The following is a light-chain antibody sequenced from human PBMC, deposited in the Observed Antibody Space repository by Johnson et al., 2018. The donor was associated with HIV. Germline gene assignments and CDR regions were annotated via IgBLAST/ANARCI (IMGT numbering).Light chain of an antibody. CDR1: SSDMGNYA. CDR2: ENN. V-gene: IGLV1-51*02. Sequence: QSALTQPPSVSAAPGQKVNISCSGSSSDMGNYAVSWYQQLPGTAPKLLIYENNKRPSGIPDRFSASKSGTSATLGITGLQTGDEADYYCGTWDGSLSVYVFGTGTKVTVL. J-gene: IGLJ1*01. CDR3: GTWDGSLSVYV.